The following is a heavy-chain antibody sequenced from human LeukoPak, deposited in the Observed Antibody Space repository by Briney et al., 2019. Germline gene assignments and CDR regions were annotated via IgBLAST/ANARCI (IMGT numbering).Heavy chain of an antibody. Sequence: PSETLSLTCTVSGGSISSYYWSWIRQPPGKGLEWIGYIYYSGSTNYNPSLKSRVTISVDTSKNQFSLKLSSVTAADTAVYYCARGGAAAGTRYYFDCWGQGTLVTVSS. V-gene: IGHV4-59*01. D-gene: IGHD6-13*01. CDR3: ARGGAAAGTRYYFDC. CDR1: GGSISSYY. CDR2: IYYSGST. J-gene: IGHJ4*02.